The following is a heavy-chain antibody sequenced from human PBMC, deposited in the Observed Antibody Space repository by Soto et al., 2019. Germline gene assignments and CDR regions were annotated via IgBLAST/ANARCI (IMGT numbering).Heavy chain of an antibody. CDR3: ARGPYYYDSSGLFDY. J-gene: IGHJ4*02. V-gene: IGHV5-10-1*01. CDR2: IDPSDSYT. D-gene: IGHD3-22*01. CDR1: GYSFTSYW. Sequence: GESLKISCNGSGYSFTSYWISWVRQMPGKGLEWMGRIDPSDSYTNYSPSFQGHVTISADKSISTAYLQWSSLKASDTAMYYCARGPYYYDSSGLFDYWGQGTLVTVSS.